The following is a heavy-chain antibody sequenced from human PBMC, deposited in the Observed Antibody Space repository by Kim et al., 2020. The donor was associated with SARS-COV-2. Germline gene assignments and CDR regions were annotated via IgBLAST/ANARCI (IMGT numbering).Heavy chain of an antibody. V-gene: IGHV1-46*01. Sequence: ASVKVSCKASGYTFTSYYMHWVRQAPGQGLEWMGIINPSGGSTSYAQKFQGRVTMTRDTSTSTVYMELSSLRSEDTAVYYCARDKAGIAAAGTHASGPATRNYYYGMDVWGQGSTVTVSS. D-gene: IGHD6-13*01. CDR3: ARDKAGIAAAGTHASGPATRNYYYGMDV. CDR1: GYTFTSYY. J-gene: IGHJ6*02. CDR2: INPSGGST.